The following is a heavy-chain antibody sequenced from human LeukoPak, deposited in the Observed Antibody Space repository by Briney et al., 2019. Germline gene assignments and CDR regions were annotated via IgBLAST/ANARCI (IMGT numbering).Heavy chain of an antibody. CDR3: AREMDYTSGWPRVDY. CDR2: TYYRSKWYN. Sequence: SQTLSLTCAISGDSVSSNSAAWTWIRQSPSRGLEWLGRTYYRSKWYNDYAVSVKSRITINPDTSKNQFSLQMNSVTPEDTAIYYCAREMDYTSGWPRVDYWGQGTLVTVSS. D-gene: IGHD6-25*01. CDR1: GDSVSSNSAA. J-gene: IGHJ4*02. V-gene: IGHV6-1*01.